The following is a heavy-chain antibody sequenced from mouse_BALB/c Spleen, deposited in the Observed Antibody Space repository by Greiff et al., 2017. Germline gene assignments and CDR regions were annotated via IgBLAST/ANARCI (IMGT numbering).Heavy chain of an antibody. CDR3: ARRGLEAMDY. V-gene: IGHV1-80*01. CDR2: IYPGDGDT. D-gene: IGHD2-2*01. J-gene: IGHJ4*01. CDR1: GYAFSSYW. Sequence: VQLQQSGAELARPGASVKMSCKASGYAFSSYWMNWVKQRPGQGLEWIGQIYPGDGDTNYNGKFKGKATLTADKSSSTAYMQLSSLTSEDSAVYFCARRGLEAMDYWGQGTSVTVSS.